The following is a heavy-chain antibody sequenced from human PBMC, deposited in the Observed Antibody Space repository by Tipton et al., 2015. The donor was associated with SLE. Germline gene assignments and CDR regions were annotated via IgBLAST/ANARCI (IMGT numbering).Heavy chain of an antibody. CDR1: GGSLNSGSFIAYY. CDR2: FHYGGST. D-gene: IGHD3-10*01. Sequence: TLSLTCAVYGGSLNSGSFIAYYWSWIRQPPGKGLEWIGSFHYGGSTDYNPSLRSRVTMSVDTSKNQFSLRLSSVTAADTAVYYCARAIIQAPRGGIYYYYYYMDVWGKGTTVTVSS. J-gene: IGHJ6*03. CDR3: ARAIIQAPRGGIYYYYYYMDV. V-gene: IGHV4-61*08.